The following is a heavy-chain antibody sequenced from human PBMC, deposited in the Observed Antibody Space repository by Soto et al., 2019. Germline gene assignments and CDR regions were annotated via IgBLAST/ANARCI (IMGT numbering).Heavy chain of an antibody. J-gene: IGHJ5*02. CDR3: ALIKDCSRTDCYLASFDP. V-gene: IGHV2-26*01. D-gene: IGHD2-2*01. CDR1: GLSLSTGKLG. Sequence: QVTLKESGPVLVKPTETLTLTCTVSGLSLSTGKLGVSWIRQPPGKALEWLAHIFSNDDKSYSTSLRSRVTISKDPSRRQVVLTMTNMDPLDSGTYYCALIKDCSRTDCYLASFDPWGQGTLVTVSS. CDR2: IFSNDDK.